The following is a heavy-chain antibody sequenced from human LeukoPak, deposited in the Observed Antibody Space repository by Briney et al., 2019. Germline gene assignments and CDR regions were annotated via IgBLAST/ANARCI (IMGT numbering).Heavy chain of an antibody. V-gene: IGHV1-46*01. Sequence: ASVKVSCKASGYTFTSYGISWVRQAPGQGLEWMGITNPSGDSTTYAQKFQGRITMTRDTSTSTVYMKLSSLRSEDTAVYYCARDDGGSSLRYFDYWGQGTLVTVSS. J-gene: IGHJ4*02. CDR3: ARDDGGSSLRYFDY. CDR2: TNPSGDST. D-gene: IGHD1-26*01. CDR1: GYTFTSYG.